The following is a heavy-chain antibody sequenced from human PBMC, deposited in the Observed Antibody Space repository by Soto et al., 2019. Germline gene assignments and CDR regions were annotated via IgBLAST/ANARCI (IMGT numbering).Heavy chain of an antibody. D-gene: IGHD2-15*01. V-gene: IGHV3-30*04. CDR3: ARDGRCGGGTCYSSGWFDP. J-gene: IGHJ5*02. CDR2: ISYDGSNK. CDR1: GFTFNSYA. Sequence: GGSLSLSCAASGFTFNSYALHWVRQAPGKGLEWVAVISYDGSNKYYAESVKGRFTISRDNSKNTLYLQMNTLRTEDTAVYYCARDGRCGGGTCYSSGWFDPWGQGTLVTVSS.